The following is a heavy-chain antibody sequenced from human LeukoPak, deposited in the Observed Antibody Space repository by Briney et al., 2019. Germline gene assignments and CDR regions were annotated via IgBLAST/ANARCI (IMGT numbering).Heavy chain of an antibody. CDR3: ARGEYLDWYVDSGWFDP. Sequence: ASVKVSSKASGYTFTSYDINWVRQATGQGLEWMGWMSPNSGNTGYAQKFQGRVTMTRNTSISTAYMELSSLRSEDTAVYYCARGEYLDWYVDSGWFDPWGQGTLVTVSS. CDR1: GYTFTSYD. CDR2: MSPNSGNT. J-gene: IGHJ5*02. D-gene: IGHD3-9*01. V-gene: IGHV1-8*01.